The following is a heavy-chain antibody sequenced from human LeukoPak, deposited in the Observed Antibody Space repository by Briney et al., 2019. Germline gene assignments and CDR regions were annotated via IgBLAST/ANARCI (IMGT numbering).Heavy chain of an antibody. D-gene: IGHD4-17*01. CDR3: ASGPTPREPFDY. Sequence: TSETLSLTCTVSGGSISSSSYYWGWIRQPPGKGLEWIGSIYHSGSTYYNPSLKSRVTISVDTSKNQFSLKLSSVTAADTAVYYCASGPTPREPFDYWGQGTLVTVSS. J-gene: IGHJ4*02. CDR1: GGSISSSSYY. CDR2: IYHSGST. V-gene: IGHV4-39*07.